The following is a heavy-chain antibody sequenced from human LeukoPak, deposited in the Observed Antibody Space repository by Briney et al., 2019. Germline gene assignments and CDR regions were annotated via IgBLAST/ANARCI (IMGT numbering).Heavy chain of an antibody. D-gene: IGHD3-10*01. V-gene: IGHV4-59*01. CDR3: ARHTARGVITRGFDP. Sequence: PSETLSLTCTVSGGSISSYYWSWIRQPPGKGLEWIGYIYYSGSTNYNPSLKSRVTISVDTSKNQFSLKLSSVTAADTAVYYCARHTARGVITRGFDPWGQGTLVTVSS. J-gene: IGHJ5*02. CDR1: GGSISSYY. CDR2: IYYSGST.